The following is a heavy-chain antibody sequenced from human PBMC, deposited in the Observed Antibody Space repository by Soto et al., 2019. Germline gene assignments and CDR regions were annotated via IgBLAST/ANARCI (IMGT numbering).Heavy chain of an antibody. CDR3: ARGEWLLWSPRYNWFDP. J-gene: IGHJ5*02. Sequence: QVQLVQSGAEVKKPGSSVKVSCKASGGTFSSYAISWVRQAPGQGLEWMGGIIPIFSTTNYAQKFQGRVTITTDKSTSTAYMELSSLRSEDTAVYYCARGEWLLWSPRYNWFDPWGQGTLVTVSS. CDR1: GGTFSSYA. V-gene: IGHV1-69*06. D-gene: IGHD3-3*01. CDR2: IIPIFSTT.